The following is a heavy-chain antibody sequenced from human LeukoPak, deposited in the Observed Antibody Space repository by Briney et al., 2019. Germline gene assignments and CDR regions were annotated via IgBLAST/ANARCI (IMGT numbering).Heavy chain of an antibody. CDR1: GFTFSGYN. J-gene: IGHJ6*03. Sequence: GGSLRLSCAASGFTFSGYNMNWVRQAPGKGLEWVSSISSSSSYIYYADSVKGRFTISRDNAKNSLYLQMNSLRAEDTAVYYCARDHFDWHYMDVWGKGITVTVSS. V-gene: IGHV3-21*01. D-gene: IGHD3-9*01. CDR2: ISSSSSYI. CDR3: ARDHFDWHYMDV.